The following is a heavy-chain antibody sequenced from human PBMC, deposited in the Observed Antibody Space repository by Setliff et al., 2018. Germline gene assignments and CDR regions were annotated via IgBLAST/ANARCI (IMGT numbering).Heavy chain of an antibody. V-gene: IGHV4-39*01. Sequence: TLSLTCTVSGDSFKSDSFYWGWIRQPPGKGLEWIGSVFYTGTTYYTPSLKRRATLSVDTSKNQFSLRLRFVTAADAAVYYCVRQFLMGTLAGGPPESWGPGTLVTVSS. CDR1: GDSFKSDSFY. J-gene: IGHJ5*02. D-gene: IGHD3-3*02. CDR2: VFYTGTT. CDR3: VRQFLMGTLAGGPPES.